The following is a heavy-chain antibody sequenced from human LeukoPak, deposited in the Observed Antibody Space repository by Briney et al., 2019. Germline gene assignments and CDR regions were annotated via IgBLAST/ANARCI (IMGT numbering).Heavy chain of an antibody. D-gene: IGHD3-9*01. CDR2: ISSSGSTI. Sequence: SGGSLRLSCAASGFTFSSYEMNWVRQAPGKGLEWVSYISSSGSTIYYADSVKGRFTISRDNAKNSLYLQMNSLRAEDTAVYYCARVSTYYDILTGYEYWFDPWGQGALVTVSS. CDR3: ARVSTYYDILTGYEYWFDP. V-gene: IGHV3-48*03. CDR1: GFTFSSYE. J-gene: IGHJ5*02.